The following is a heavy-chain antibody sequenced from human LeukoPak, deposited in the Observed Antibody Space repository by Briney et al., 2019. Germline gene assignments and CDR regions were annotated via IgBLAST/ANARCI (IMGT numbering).Heavy chain of an antibody. CDR3: AREGMTYSSLNS. CDR2: IKQDGSEK. J-gene: IGHJ4*02. D-gene: IGHD6-13*01. V-gene: IGHV3-7*05. Sequence: GRSLRLSCAASGFTCSTYWMSWVRQAPGKGLEWVANIKQDGSEKYYVDSVKGRFTISRDNARNSLYLQMNSLRAEDTAVYYCAREGMTYSSLNSWGQGSLVTVSS. CDR1: GFTCSTYW.